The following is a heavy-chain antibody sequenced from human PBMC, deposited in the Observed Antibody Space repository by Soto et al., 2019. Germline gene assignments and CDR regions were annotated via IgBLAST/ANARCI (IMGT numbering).Heavy chain of an antibody. V-gene: IGHV1-3*01. CDR1: GYTFTSYA. CDR2: INAGNGNT. Sequence: ASVKVSCKASGYTFTSYAMHWVRQAPGQRLEWMGWINAGNGNTKYSQKFQGRVTITRDTSASTAYMELSSLRSEDTAVYYCARAPDYDFWSGYEVWFDPWGQGTLVTVSS. J-gene: IGHJ5*02. CDR3: ARAPDYDFWSGYEVWFDP. D-gene: IGHD3-3*01.